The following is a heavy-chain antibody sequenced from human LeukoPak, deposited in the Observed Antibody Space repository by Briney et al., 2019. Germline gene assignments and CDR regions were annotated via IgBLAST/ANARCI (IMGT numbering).Heavy chain of an antibody. CDR1: GYTFTSYD. CDR2: MNPNSGNT. Sequence: ASVKVSCKASGYTFTSYDINWARQATGQGLEWMGWMNPNSGNTGYAQKFQGRVTMTRNTSISTAYMELSSLRSEDTAVYYCARGPKTYSSGWSPSGYYYGMDVWGQGTTATVSS. CDR3: ARGPKTYSSGWSPSGYYYGMDV. V-gene: IGHV1-8*01. D-gene: IGHD6-19*01. J-gene: IGHJ6*02.